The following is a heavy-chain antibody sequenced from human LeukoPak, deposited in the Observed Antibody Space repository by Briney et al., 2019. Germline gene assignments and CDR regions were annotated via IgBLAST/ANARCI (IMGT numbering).Heavy chain of an antibody. CDR3: ARDFWSGYYKCAFDI. J-gene: IGHJ3*02. CDR2: IRYDGSNK. D-gene: IGHD3-3*01. Sequence: GGSLRLSCAASAFTFSNYGMHWVRQAPGKGLEWLIFIRYDGSNKYYADSVKGRFTISRDNSKNTLYLQMNSLRAEDTAVYYCARDFWSGYYKCAFDIWGQGTMVTVSS. V-gene: IGHV3-30*02. CDR1: AFTFSNYG.